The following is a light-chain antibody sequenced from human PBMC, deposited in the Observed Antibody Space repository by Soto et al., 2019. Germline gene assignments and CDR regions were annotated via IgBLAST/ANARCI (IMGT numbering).Light chain of an antibody. CDR3: SSHSSSSTLYV. Sequence: QSALTRPASVSGSPGQSITISCTGTSSDIGDYNYVSWYQQHPGKAPKLMIYEVSYRPSGVSDRFSGSKSDNTASLTISGLQAEDEAHYYCSSHSSSSTLYVFGTGTKLTVL. CDR1: SSDIGDYNY. V-gene: IGLV2-14*01. CDR2: EVS. J-gene: IGLJ1*01.